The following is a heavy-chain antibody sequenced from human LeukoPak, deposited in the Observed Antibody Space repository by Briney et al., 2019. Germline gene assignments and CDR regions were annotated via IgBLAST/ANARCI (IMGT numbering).Heavy chain of an antibody. CDR2: INPGGDNK. V-gene: IGHV1-46*01. Sequence: ASVKVSCKASGYTFTNYYIHWVRQAPGQGLEWMGLINPGGDNKNYAQNFQGRVTMTRDTSASTVYMELSSLRSEDTAIYYCARIRDGYNDAYDIWGQGTVVTVPS. CDR1: GYTFTNYY. J-gene: IGHJ3*02. D-gene: IGHD5-24*01. CDR3: ARIRDGYNDAYDI.